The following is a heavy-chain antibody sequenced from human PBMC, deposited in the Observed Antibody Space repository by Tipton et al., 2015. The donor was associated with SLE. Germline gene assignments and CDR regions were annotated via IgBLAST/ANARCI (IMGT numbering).Heavy chain of an antibody. V-gene: IGHV4-34*01. CDR3: ARGSCSGGVCYIDY. Sequence: TLSLTCAVYGGSFSGYYWSWIRQSPGKGLEWIGDINHSGSTNYNPSLKSRVKVSVDTSKNQFSLRLSSVTAADTAVYYCARGSCSGGVCYIDYWGQGTLVTVSS. J-gene: IGHJ4*02. CDR1: GGSFSGYY. D-gene: IGHD2-8*02. CDR2: INHSGST.